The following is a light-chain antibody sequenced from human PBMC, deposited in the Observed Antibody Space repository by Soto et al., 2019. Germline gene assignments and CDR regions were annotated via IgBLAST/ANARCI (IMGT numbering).Light chain of an antibody. Sequence: IQMTQSPSSLSASIGDRVTITCRASQGIRNDLGWYQQKPGKAPKLLIFAASSLQSGVPSRFSGSRSGPDFTLTISSLQPEDFATYYCQQSYSSPPTFGQGTKVDIK. J-gene: IGKJ1*01. CDR2: AAS. V-gene: IGKV1-39*01. CDR1: QGIRND. CDR3: QQSYSSPPT.